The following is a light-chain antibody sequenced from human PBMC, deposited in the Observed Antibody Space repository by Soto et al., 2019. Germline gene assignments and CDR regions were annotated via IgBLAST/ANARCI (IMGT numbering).Light chain of an antibody. CDR2: GAS. CDR1: QSVSSN. CDR3: QQYNNWPPWT. Sequence: EIVMTQSPATLSVSPGERATLSCRASQSVSSNLAWHQQKPGQAPRLLIYGASTRATDIPARFSGSGSGTEFTLTISSLQSEDFAVYYCQQYNNWPPWTIGQGTKVEIK. J-gene: IGKJ1*01. V-gene: IGKV3-15*01.